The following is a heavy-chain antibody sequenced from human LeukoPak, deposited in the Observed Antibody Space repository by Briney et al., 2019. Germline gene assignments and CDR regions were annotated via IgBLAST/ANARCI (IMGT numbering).Heavy chain of an antibody. D-gene: IGHD6-19*01. CDR2: IYYSGST. CDR1: GGSISGYY. V-gene: IGHV4-59*01. Sequence: SETLSLTGTVSGGSISGYYWNWIRQPPGKGLEWIGYIYYSGSTNYNPSLKSRVTISVDTSKNHFSLKLSSMTAADTAVYYCARGEPAFSSGWYTYYFDYWGQGTLVTVSS. J-gene: IGHJ4*02. CDR3: ARGEPAFSSGWYTYYFDY.